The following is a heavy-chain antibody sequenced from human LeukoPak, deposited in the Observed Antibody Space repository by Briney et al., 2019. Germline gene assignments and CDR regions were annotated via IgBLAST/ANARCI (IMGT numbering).Heavy chain of an antibody. CDR1: NDSISSGDYY. CDR3: ARDVVGGIVVVPRGFDP. V-gene: IGHV4-30-4*01. Sequence: PSETLSLTCTVSNDSISSGDYYWNWIRQPPGKGLEWIGYIYHSGSTYYNPSLKSRVTISVDRSKNQFSLKLSSVTAADTAVYYCARDVVGGIVVVPRGFDPWGQGTLVTVSS. D-gene: IGHD2-2*01. J-gene: IGHJ5*02. CDR2: IYHSGST.